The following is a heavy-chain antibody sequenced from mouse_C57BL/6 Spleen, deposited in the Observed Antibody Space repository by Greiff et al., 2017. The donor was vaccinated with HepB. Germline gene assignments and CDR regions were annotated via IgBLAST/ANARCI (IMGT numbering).Heavy chain of an antibody. D-gene: IGHD1-1*01. CDR3: ASGGITTVVARDWYFDV. Sequence: VQLQQSGPELVKPGASVKMSCKASGYTFTDYNMHWVKQSPGKSLEWIGYINPNNGGTSYNQKFKGKATLTVNKSSSTAYMELRSLTSEDSAVYYCASGGITTVVARDWYFDVWGTGTTVTVSS. V-gene: IGHV1-22*01. J-gene: IGHJ1*03. CDR1: GYTFTDYN. CDR2: INPNNGGT.